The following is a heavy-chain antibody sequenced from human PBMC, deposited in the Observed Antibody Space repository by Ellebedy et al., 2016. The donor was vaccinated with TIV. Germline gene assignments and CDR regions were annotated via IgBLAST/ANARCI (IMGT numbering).Heavy chain of an antibody. CDR3: AKLDSSGYYYGRFDY. Sequence: GESLKISCAASGFTFRNFAMTWVRQAPGKGLEWVSSISSSGVSTDYADSVRGRVTISRDNSKNTLYLQMNSLRADDSAVYSCAKLDSSGYYYGRFDYWGQGTLVTVSS. CDR2: ISSSGVST. V-gene: IGHV3-23*01. J-gene: IGHJ4*02. D-gene: IGHD3-22*01. CDR1: GFTFRNFA.